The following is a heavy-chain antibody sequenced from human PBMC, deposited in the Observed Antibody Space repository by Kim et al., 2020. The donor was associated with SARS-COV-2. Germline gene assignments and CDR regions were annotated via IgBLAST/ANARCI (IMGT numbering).Heavy chain of an antibody. CDR1: GGSISSYY. D-gene: IGHD6-19*01. J-gene: IGHJ6*02. CDR2: IYYSGST. CDR3: ARALEQWLDRLDV. V-gene: IGHV4-59*13. Sequence: SETLSLTCTVSGGSISSYYWSWIRQPPGKGLEWIGYIYYSGSTNYNPSLKSRVTISVDTSKNQFSLKLSSVTAADTAVYYCARALEQWLDRLDVWGQGTTVTVSS.